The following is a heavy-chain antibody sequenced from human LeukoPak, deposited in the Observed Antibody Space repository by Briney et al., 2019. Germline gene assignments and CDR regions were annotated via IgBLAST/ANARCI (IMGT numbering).Heavy chain of an antibody. CDR1: GFTFSSYE. D-gene: IGHD2-15*01. CDR3: ARDGSLMDV. Sequence: GGSLRLSCAASGFTFSSYEMNWVRQAPGKGLKWVSYISSSGSTIYYADSVKGRFTISRDNAKNSLYLQMNSLRAEDTAVYYCARDGSLMDVWGQGTTVTVSS. J-gene: IGHJ6*02. CDR2: ISSSGSTI. V-gene: IGHV3-48*03.